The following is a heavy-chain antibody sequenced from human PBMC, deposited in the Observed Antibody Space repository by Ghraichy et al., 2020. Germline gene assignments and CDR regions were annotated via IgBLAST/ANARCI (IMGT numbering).Heavy chain of an antibody. J-gene: IGHJ5*02. D-gene: IGHD3-3*01. Sequence: GGSLNISCAASGFSFSSYWMSWVRQAPGKGLEWVTNIKQDGSEKYYVDSVKGRFTISRDNAKNSLYLQMNSLRVEDTAVYYCARDKGTYYDFWSGYYGYNWFDPWGQGTLVTVSS. CDR3: ARDKGTYYDFWSGYYGYNWFDP. CDR2: IKQDGSEK. CDR1: GFSFSSYW. V-gene: IGHV3-7*01.